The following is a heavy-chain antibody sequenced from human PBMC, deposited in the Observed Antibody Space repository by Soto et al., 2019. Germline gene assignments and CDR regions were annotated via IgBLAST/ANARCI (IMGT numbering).Heavy chain of an antibody. Sequence: QVQLVESGGGVVQPGSSLRLSCAASGFTFSSYGMHWVRQAPGKGMEWVAVIWYDESNKYYADSAKGRFTISRDNSKNTLYLQMNSLRAEDTAVYYLASSLGYSYVGEYWGQGTLVTVSS. J-gene: IGHJ4*02. V-gene: IGHV3-33*01. D-gene: IGHD5-18*01. CDR1: GFTFSSYG. CDR3: ASSLGYSYVGEY. CDR2: IWYDESNK.